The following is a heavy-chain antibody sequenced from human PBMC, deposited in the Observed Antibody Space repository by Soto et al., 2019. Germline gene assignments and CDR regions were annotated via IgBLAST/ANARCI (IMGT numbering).Heavy chain of an antibody. D-gene: IGHD7-27*01. Sequence: GGSLRLSCAASGFTFSSYSMNWVRQAPGKGLEWVSSISSSSSYIYYADSVKGRFTISRDNAKNSLYLQMNSLRAEDTAVCYCAREYWGLGGYYYYGMDVWGQGTTVTVSS. V-gene: IGHV3-21*01. J-gene: IGHJ6*02. CDR2: ISSSSSYI. CDR1: GFTFSSYS. CDR3: AREYWGLGGYYYYGMDV.